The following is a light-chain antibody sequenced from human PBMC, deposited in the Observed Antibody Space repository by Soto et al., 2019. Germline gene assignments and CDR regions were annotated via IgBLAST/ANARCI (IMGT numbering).Light chain of an antibody. CDR2: GAS. Sequence: ILVTQKPSNLSVSDGERETLKCRASQSVSSDLAWYHQKPGQAPRLIIYGASTRATGIPARFSGSGSGTEFTLSINCLQSEDFAVYYCKEYAKRPRRLGQGTKVDI. CDR3: KEYAKRPRR. CDR1: QSVSSD. V-gene: IGKV3-15*01. J-gene: IGKJ1*01.